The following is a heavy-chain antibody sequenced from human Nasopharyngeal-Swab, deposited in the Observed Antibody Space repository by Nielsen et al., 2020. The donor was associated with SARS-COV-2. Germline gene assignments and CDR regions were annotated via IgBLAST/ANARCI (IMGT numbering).Heavy chain of an antibody. CDR2: IGTAGDT. D-gene: IGHD5-18*01. V-gene: IGHV3-13*01. CDR1: GFTFSSYD. Sequence: GGSLRLSCAASGFTFSSYDMHWVRQATGKGLEWVSAIGTAGDTYYPGSVKGRFTTSRENAKNSLYLQMNSLRAGDTAVYYCARSRTAMTSPYYYYGMDVWGQGTTVTVSS. J-gene: IGHJ6*02. CDR3: ARSRTAMTSPYYYYGMDV.